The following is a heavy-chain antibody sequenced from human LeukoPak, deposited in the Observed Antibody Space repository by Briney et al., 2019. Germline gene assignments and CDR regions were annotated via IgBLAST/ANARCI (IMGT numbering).Heavy chain of an antibody. CDR3: ARDSSGWRADAFDI. CDR1: GLTFSSYS. J-gene: IGHJ3*02. CDR2: ISSSSSTI. Sequence: GGSLRLSCAASGLTFSSYSMNWVRQAPGKGLEWVSYISSSSSTIYYADSVKGRFTISRDNAKNSLYLQMNSLRDEDTAVYYCARDSSGWRADAFDIWGQGTMVTVSS. V-gene: IGHV3-48*02. D-gene: IGHD6-19*01.